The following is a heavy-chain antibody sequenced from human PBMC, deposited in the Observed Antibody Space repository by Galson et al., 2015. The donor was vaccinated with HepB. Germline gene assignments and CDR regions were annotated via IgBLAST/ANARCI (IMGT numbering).Heavy chain of an antibody. CDR3: ARQANYDVLTGESRAGFDH. Sequence: QSGAEVKKPRESLKISCKTSGYSFTNYWIAWVRQMPGKGLEWMGIIYPDDSDARYSPSFQGQVTISANKSIDTAYLQWSSLKASDSAMYYCARQANYDVLTGESRAGFDHWGQGTLVSVSS. D-gene: IGHD3-9*01. V-gene: IGHV5-51*01. J-gene: IGHJ4*02. CDR1: GYSFTNYW. CDR2: IYPDDSDA.